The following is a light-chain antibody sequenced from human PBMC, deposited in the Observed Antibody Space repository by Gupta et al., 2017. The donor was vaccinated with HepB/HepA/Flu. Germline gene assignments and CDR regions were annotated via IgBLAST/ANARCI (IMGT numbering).Light chain of an antibody. CDR3: QQRSTWLT. Sequence: EIVLTQSPGTLSLSPGERAPLSCRASQSVSRYLAWYQQKPGQAPRLFSYDASNRATGIAARFSGSGSGIDFTLTISSLEPEDFAVYDCQQRSTWLTFGGGTKVEIK. J-gene: IGKJ4*01. CDR1: QSVSRY. V-gene: IGKV3-11*01. CDR2: DAS.